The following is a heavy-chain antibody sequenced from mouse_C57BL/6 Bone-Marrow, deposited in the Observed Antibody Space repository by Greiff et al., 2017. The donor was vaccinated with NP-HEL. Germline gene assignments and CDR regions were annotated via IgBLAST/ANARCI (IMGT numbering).Heavy chain of an antibody. CDR2: IDPNSGGT. J-gene: IGHJ1*03. Sequence: QVQLQQPGAELVKPGASVKLSCKASGYTFTSYWMHWVKQRPGRGLEWIGRIDPNSGGTKYNEKFKSKATLTVDKPSSTAYIQLSSLTSEESADYYCASSPIYYYGSSCRYFDVWGTGTTVTVSS. CDR3: ASSPIYYYGSSCRYFDV. CDR1: GYTFTSYW. V-gene: IGHV1-72*01. D-gene: IGHD1-1*01.